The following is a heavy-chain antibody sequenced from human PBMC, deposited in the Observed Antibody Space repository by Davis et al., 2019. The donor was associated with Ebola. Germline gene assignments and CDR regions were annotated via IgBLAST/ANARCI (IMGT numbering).Heavy chain of an antibody. D-gene: IGHD2-21*02. J-gene: IGHJ4*02. Sequence: GESLKISCAASGFTVSSNHMSWVRQAPGKGLEWVSRISGNGDKTYYTDSVKGRFTISRDNSKSTLYLQLISLRAEDTALYYCVKDEGDFYTDYPDYWGQGTLVTVST. CDR1: GFTVSSNH. V-gene: IGHV3-23*01. CDR2: ISGNGDKT. CDR3: VKDEGDFYTDYPDY.